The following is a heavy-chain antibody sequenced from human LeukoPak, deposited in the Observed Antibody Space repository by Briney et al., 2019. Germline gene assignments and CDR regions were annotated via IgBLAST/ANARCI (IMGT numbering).Heavy chain of an antibody. D-gene: IGHD6-13*01. J-gene: IGHJ6*04. CDR1: GGTFSSYT. V-gene: IGHV1-69*06. Sequence: SVKVSCKASGGTFSSYTISWVRQAPGQGLEWMGGIIPIFGTANYAQKFQGRVTITADKSTSTAFMELSSLRSEDTAVYYCGRDSGSSWGLSGMDVWGKGTTVTVSS. CDR3: GRDSGSSWGLSGMDV. CDR2: IIPIFGTA.